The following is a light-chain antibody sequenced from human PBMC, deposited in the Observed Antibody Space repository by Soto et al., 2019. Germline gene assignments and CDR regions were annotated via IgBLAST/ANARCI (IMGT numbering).Light chain of an antibody. J-gene: IGKJ5*01. CDR3: QQRSNWPIT. CDR2: DAS. V-gene: IGKV3-11*01. Sequence: EIVLTQSPATLSLFLGERATLSCRASQSVSSYLAWYQQRPGQAPRLLIYDASNRATGIPARFSGTGSGTDSTLTVSSLQPEDFAVYYCQQRSNWPITFGQGTRLEIK. CDR1: QSVSSY.